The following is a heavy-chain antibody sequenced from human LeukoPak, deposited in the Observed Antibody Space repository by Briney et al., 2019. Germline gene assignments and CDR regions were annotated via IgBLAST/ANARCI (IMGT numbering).Heavy chain of an antibody. CDR2: IYSSGST. J-gene: IGHJ4*02. Sequence: KPSETLSLTCTVSGGSISSYYWSWIRQPPGKALEWLGSIYSSGSTNYNPPLRSRVTISVDTSKNQFSLKLISVTAADTAVFYCARGRVYCTGSRCSPSYFDYWGQGTLVTVSS. V-gene: IGHV4-59*01. CDR3: ARGRVYCTGSRCSPSYFDY. D-gene: IGHD2-8*02. CDR1: GGSISSYY.